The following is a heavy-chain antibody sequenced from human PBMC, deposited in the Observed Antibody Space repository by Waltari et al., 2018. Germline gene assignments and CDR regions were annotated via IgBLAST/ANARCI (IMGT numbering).Heavy chain of an antibody. Sequence: QVQLVQSGTEVKKPGASVKVSCQASGYTFSNYGVSWVRQAPVQGLEWVGWFAENKGKTHPAPKLKGRVTMTTDTSTTTADLELRSLTSDDTAVYYCARVFDSSQYYYGSDYWGQGTLVTVSS. CDR1: GYTFSNYG. D-gene: IGHD3-22*01. J-gene: IGHJ4*02. CDR3: ARVFDSSQYYYGSDY. V-gene: IGHV1-18*01. CDR2: FAENKGKT.